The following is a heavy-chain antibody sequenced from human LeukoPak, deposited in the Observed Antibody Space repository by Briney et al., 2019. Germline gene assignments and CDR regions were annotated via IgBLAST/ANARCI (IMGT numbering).Heavy chain of an antibody. CDR3: ARDGYHGRGSIY. CDR2: INHSGST. J-gene: IGHJ4*02. D-gene: IGHD5-24*01. CDR1: GGSFSGYY. Sequence: PSETLSLTCAVYGGSFSGYYWSWIRQPPGKGLEWIGEINHSGSTNYNPSLKSRVTISVDTSKNQFSLKLSSVTAADTAIYYCARDGYHGRGSIYWGQGTLVTVSS. V-gene: IGHV4-34*01.